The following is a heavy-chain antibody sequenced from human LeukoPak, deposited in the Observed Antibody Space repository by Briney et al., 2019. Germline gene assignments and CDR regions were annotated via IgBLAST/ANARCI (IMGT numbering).Heavy chain of an antibody. J-gene: IGHJ2*01. CDR2: ISNDGDEI. CDR3: AKERGGQDWDFDL. V-gene: IGHV3-23*01. CDR1: GFSFSYYF. D-gene: IGHD3-10*01. Sequence: GGSLRLSCSASGFSFSYYFMTWARQPPGKGLEWVSVISNDGDEIHYTDSVKGRFTISRDNSKNTLSLQMNSLGVDDTAVYYCAKERGGQDWDFDLWGRGTLVTVSS.